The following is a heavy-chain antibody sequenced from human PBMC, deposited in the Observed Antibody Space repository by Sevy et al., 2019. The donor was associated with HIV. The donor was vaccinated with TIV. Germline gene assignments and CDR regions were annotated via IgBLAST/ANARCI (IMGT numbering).Heavy chain of an antibody. Sequence: ASVKVSCKASGYTFSGDYLHWVRQAPGQGLEWMGRVLPNSGGTNCAQKFQGRVTMTRDTSISTAYMELSRLRSDDTAVYYCARDGGGGTTNSGMDVWGQGTTVTVSS. CDR2: VLPNSGGT. CDR1: GYTFSGDY. D-gene: IGHD1-7*01. V-gene: IGHV1-2*06. CDR3: ARDGGGGTTNSGMDV. J-gene: IGHJ6*02.